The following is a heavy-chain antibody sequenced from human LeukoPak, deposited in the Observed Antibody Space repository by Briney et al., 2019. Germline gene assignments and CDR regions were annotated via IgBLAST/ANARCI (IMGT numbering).Heavy chain of an antibody. CDR2: ISGYNGNT. D-gene: IGHD1-26*01. CDR3: ARNQYSGSYSPRDGMDV. CDR1: GYTFTNYA. V-gene: IGHV1-18*01. J-gene: IGHJ6*04. Sequence: ASVKVSCKASGYTFTNYAITWVRQAPGQGLEWMGWISGYNGNTSYAQKLQGRVTMTTDTSTSTAYMELRSLRSDDTAVYYCARNQYSGSYSPRDGMDVWGKGTTVTVSS.